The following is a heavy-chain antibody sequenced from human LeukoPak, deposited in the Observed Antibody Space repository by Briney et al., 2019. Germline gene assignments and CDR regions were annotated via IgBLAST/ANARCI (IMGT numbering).Heavy chain of an antibody. D-gene: IGHD6-13*01. CDR1: GFTFSDYF. CDR2: TTSSDSSV. Sequence: GGSLRLSCAASGFTFSDYFMSWIRQAPGKGLEWVSYTTSSDSSVYYADSVQGRFTISRDNAKNSLYLQMNSLRAEDTAVYYCARRLPIAGGSSHAFNVWGQGTMVTVSS. CDR3: ARRLPIAGGSSHAFNV. V-gene: IGHV3-11*04. J-gene: IGHJ3*01.